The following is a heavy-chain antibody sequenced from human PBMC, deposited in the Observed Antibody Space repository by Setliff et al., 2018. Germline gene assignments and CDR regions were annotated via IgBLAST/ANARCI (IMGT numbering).Heavy chain of an antibody. CDR1: GGSITTSSYS. V-gene: IGHV4-39*01. D-gene: IGHD3-3*01. CDR3: TRFSNFWNGYLFDW. CDR2: IYHSGTT. Sequence: PSETLSLTCTVSGGSITTSSYSWGWIRQPPGKGLEWIGNIYHSGTTYYNPSLKSRLTLSVDTSKNQFSLELNSVTAADAAIYYCTRFSNFWNGYLFDWWGQGSLVTVSS. J-gene: IGHJ4*02.